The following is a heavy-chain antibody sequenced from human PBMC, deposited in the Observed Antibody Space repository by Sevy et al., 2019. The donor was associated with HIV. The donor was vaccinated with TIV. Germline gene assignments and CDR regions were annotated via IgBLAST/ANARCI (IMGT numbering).Heavy chain of an antibody. V-gene: IGHV1-46*02. CDR3: ARDLTIFGVIPDY. D-gene: IGHD3-3*01. J-gene: IGHJ4*02. CDR1: GYTFNNYY. Sequence: ASVKVSCKASGYTFNNYYMHWVRQAPGQGLEWMGIINPSGGSTSYPQKFQGRVTMTRDTSTCIVYMELSSLRSEDTAVYYCARDLTIFGVIPDYWGQGTLVTVSS. CDR2: INPSGGST.